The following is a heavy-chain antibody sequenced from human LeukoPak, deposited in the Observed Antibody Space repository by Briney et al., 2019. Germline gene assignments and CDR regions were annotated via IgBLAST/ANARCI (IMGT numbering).Heavy chain of an antibody. D-gene: IGHD3-22*01. CDR3: ATGLTDSSGYSLPCFDY. Sequence: ASVKVSCKVSGYTLTELSMHWVRQAPGKGLEWMGGFDPEDGETIYAQKFQGRVTMTEDTSTDTAYMELSSLRSEDTAVYYCATGLTDSSGYSLPCFDYWGQGTLVTVPS. V-gene: IGHV1-24*01. CDR2: FDPEDGET. CDR1: GYTLTELS. J-gene: IGHJ4*02.